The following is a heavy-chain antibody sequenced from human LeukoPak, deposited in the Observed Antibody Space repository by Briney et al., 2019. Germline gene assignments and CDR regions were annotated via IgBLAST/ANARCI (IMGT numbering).Heavy chain of an antibody. D-gene: IGHD6-19*01. CDR2: IYYSGST. CDR3: ARVVAVAGSNWFDP. CDR1: GGSISSYY. J-gene: IGHJ5*02. Sequence: SETLSLTCTVSGGSISSYYWSWLRQPPGKGLEGIGYIYYSGSTNYNPSLKSRVTISVDTSKNQFSLKLSSVTAADTAVYYCARVVAVAGSNWFDPWGQGTLVTVSS. V-gene: IGHV4-59*01.